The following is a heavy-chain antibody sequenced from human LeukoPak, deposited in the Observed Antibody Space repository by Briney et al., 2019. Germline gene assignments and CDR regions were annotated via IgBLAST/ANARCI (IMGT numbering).Heavy chain of an antibody. CDR2: IRGKIYGGTT. V-gene: IGHV3-49*03. D-gene: IGHD2-21*01. CDR1: GFIFYDYG. CDR3: TRDWWRLGFEG. J-gene: IGHJ4*02. Sequence: GGSLRLSCIGSGFIFYDYGLSWFRQAPGKGLEWVGFIRGKIYGGTTEYAASVQGRFSLSRDDSKNSAYLQMNSLKTEDTGIYYCTRDWWRLGFEGWDQGTLVTVSS.